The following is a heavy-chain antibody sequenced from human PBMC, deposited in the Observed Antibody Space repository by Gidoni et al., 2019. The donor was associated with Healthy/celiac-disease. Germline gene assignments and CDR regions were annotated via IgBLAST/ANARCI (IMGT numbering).Heavy chain of an antibody. CDR3: ARTMVRGVYLDY. D-gene: IGHD3-10*01. V-gene: IGHV3-48*03. J-gene: IGHJ4*02. Sequence: EVQLVESGGGLVQPGGSLRLSCAASGFPFSSYEMNWVRQAPGKGLELVSYISSSGSTIYYADSVKGRFTISRDNAKNSLYLQMNSLRAEDTAVYYCARTMVRGVYLDYWGQGTLVTVSS. CDR1: GFPFSSYE. CDR2: ISSSGSTI.